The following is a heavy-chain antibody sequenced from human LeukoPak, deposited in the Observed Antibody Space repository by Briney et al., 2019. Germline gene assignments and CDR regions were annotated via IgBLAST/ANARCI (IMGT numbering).Heavy chain of an antibody. CDR1: GFTFSGYV. CDR2: ISSDGNNK. J-gene: IGHJ4*02. D-gene: IGHD6-13*01. Sequence: PGGSLRLSCAASGFTFSGYVMHWVRQAPGKGLEWVAVISSDGNNKYYADSVKGRFTISRDNSKNTLYLQMNSLRGEDTAVYYCARDVGSSWYKCSDYWGQGTLVTVSS. CDR3: ARDVGSSWYKCSDY. V-gene: IGHV3-30-3*01.